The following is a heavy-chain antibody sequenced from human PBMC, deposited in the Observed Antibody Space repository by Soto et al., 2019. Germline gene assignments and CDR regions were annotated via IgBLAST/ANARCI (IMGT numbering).Heavy chain of an antibody. Sequence: GGSLRLSCAASGFTFDDYAMHWVRQAPGKGLEWVSGISWNSGSIGYADSVKGRFTISRDNAKNSLYLQMNSLRAEDTALYYCAKDRLRPDYDFWSGYMDVWGKGTTVTVSS. CDR3: AKDRLRPDYDFWSGYMDV. J-gene: IGHJ6*03. V-gene: IGHV3-9*01. D-gene: IGHD3-3*01. CDR2: ISWNSGSI. CDR1: GFTFDDYA.